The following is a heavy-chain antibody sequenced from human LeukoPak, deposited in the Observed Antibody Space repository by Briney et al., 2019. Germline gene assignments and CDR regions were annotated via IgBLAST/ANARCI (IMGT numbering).Heavy chain of an antibody. CDR1: GYSISSGYY. Sequence: SETLSLTCAVSGYSISSGYYWGWIRQPPGKGLEWIGSIYHSGSTYYNPSLKSRVTISVDTSKNQSSLKLSSVTAADTAVYYCAREISYSSGTYRAFDIWGQGTTVTVSS. V-gene: IGHV4-38-2*02. D-gene: IGHD6-19*01. CDR2: IYHSGST. J-gene: IGHJ3*02. CDR3: AREISYSSGTYRAFDI.